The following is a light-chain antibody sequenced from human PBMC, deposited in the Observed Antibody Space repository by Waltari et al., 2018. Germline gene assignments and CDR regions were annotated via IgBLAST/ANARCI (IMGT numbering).Light chain of an antibody. CDR3: QQTYSVPLT. CDR1: QDISNY. CDR2: AAS. J-gene: IGKJ4*01. V-gene: IGKV1-33*01. Sequence: EIQMTQSPSSLSTSVGARVTITCQTSQDISNYLNWYQQKPGKAPKLLIYAASNLETGVPSRFSGSGSGTNFTFTISSLQPEDFATYYCQQTYSVPLTFGGGTKVEVK.